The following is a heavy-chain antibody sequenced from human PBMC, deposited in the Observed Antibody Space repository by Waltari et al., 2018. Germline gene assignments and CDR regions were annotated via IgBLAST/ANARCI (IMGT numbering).Heavy chain of an antibody. CDR2: IMPDISET. J-gene: IGHJ6*02. V-gene: IGHV1-69*02. CDR1: GGPFTSDR. D-gene: IGHD3-22*01. Sequence: QVQLVQSGAEAKTPESSVRVSCRASGGPFTSDRVNWVRQAPGKGLEWMGRIMPDISETEYAVKFQGRITITADKSTGTVYMEMSSLKSDDTAVYYCAGGDGGYYYHKMDVWGQGTTVTVSS. CDR3: AGGDGGYYYHKMDV.